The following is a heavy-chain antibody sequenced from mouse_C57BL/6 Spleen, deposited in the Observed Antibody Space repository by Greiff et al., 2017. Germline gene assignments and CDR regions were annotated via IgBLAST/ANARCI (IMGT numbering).Heavy chain of an antibody. CDR1: GYTFTDYY. CDR2: INPNNGGT. CDR3: ASYGNYVEFAY. D-gene: IGHD2-1*01. V-gene: IGHV1-26*01. Sequence: VQLQQSGPELVKPGASVQISCKASGYTFTDYYMNWVKQSHGKSLEWIGDINPNNGGTSYNQKFKGKATLTVDKSSSTAYMELRSLTSEDSAVYYCASYGNYVEFAYWGQGTLVTVSA. J-gene: IGHJ3*01.